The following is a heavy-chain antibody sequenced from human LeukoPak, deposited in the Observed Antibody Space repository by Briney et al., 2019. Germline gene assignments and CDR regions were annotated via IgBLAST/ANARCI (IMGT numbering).Heavy chain of an antibody. CDR1: GYTFTNYD. D-gene: IGHD1-1*01. J-gene: IGHJ4*02. CDR3: TRDWTY. V-gene: IGHV1-8*01. CDR2: VNPDSGDT. Sequence: ASVKLSCKTPGYTFTNYDINWVRQASGQGLEWMGWVNPDSGDTGYAQKFQGRLTMTTNTSSRMAYMEMTSLRSGDTAVYYCTRDWTYWGPGTLVTVSS.